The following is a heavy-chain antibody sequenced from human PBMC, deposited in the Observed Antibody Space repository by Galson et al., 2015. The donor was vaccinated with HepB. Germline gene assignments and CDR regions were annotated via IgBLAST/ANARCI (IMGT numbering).Heavy chain of an antibody. Sequence: SLRLSCAASGFTFSSYAMHWVRQAPGKGLEWVAVISYDGSNKYYADSVKGRFTISRDNSKNSLYLQMNSLRAEDTAVYYCARERGWFGELAGSWFDPWVQGTMVPVSS. D-gene: IGHD3-10*01. CDR2: ISYDGSNK. V-gene: IGHV3-30*04. J-gene: IGHJ5*02. CDR1: GFTFSSYA. CDR3: ARERGWFGELAGSWFDP.